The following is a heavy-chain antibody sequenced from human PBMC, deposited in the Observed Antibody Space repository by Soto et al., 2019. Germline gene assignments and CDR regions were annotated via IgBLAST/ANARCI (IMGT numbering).Heavy chain of an antibody. V-gene: IGHV3-74*01. D-gene: IGHD2-21*02. CDR1: GFTFSSYW. CDR3: ARVRYCGGDCYGPPFDY. J-gene: IGHJ4*02. CDR2: INSDGSST. Sequence: PGGSLRLSCAASGFTFSSYWMHWVRQAPGKGLVWVSRINSDGSSTSYADSVKGRFTISRDNAKNTLYLQMNSLRAEDTAVYYCARVRYCGGDCYGPPFDYWGQGTLVTVSS.